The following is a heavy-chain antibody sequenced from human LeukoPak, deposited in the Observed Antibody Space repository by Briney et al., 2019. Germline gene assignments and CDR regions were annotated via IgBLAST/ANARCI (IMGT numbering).Heavy chain of an antibody. CDR2: INQDGTEK. V-gene: IGHV3-7*04. Sequence: TGGSLRLSCAASGFTFSSYEMNWVRQAPGKGLEWVANINQDGTEKNYVDSVKGRFTISRDNAKNSLYLQMNSLRAEDAAVYYCARNMGDYWGQGTLVTVSS. CDR3: ARNMGDY. CDR1: GFTFSSYE. J-gene: IGHJ4*02. D-gene: IGHD2/OR15-2a*01.